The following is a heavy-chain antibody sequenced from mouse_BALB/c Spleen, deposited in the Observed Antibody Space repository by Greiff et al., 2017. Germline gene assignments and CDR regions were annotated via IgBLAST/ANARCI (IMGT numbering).Heavy chain of an antibody. CDR2: ISSGGSYT. D-gene: IGHD2-14*01. CDR3: AREGYGWFAY. CDR1: GFTFSSYG. Sequence: VQLKESGGDLVKPGGSLKLSCAASGFTFSSYGMSWVRQTPDKRLEWVATISSGGSYTYYPDSVKGRFTISRDNAKNTLYLQMSSLKSEDTAMYYCAREGYGWFAYWGQGTLVTVSA. J-gene: IGHJ3*01. V-gene: IGHV5-6*01.